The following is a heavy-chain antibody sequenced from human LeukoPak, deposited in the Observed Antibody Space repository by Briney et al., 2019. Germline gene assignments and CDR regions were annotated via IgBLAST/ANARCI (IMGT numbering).Heavy chain of an antibody. CDR3: ARDFCCRSSLRWIHYYYYYGMDV. Sequence: PGGSLRLSCAASGFTFSDYYMSWIRQAPGKGLEWVSYISSSGSTIYYADSVKGRFTISRDNAKNSLYLQMNSLRAEDTAVYYCARDFCCRSSLRWIHYYYYYGMDVWGQGTTVTVSS. V-gene: IGHV3-11*01. CDR2: ISSSGSTI. CDR1: GFTFSDYY. J-gene: IGHJ6*02. D-gene: IGHD4-23*01.